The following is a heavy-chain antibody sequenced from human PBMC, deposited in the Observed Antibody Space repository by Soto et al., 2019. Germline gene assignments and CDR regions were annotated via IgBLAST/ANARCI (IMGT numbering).Heavy chain of an antibody. CDR1: GYTFTSYA. V-gene: IGHV1-3*01. CDR2: INAGNGNT. D-gene: IGHD3-10*01. CDR3: ARESLWFGEFKTNWFDP. J-gene: IGHJ5*02. Sequence: ASVKVSCKASGYTFTSYAMHWVRQAPGQRLEWMGWINAGNGNTKYSQKFQGRVTITRDTSASTAYMELSSLRSEDTAVYYCARESLWFGEFKTNWFDPWGQGTLVTVS.